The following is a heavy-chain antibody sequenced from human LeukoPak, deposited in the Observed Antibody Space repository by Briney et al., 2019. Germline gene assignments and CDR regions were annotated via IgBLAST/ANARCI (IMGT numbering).Heavy chain of an antibody. Sequence: GGSLRLSCAASGFTFSSYAMHWVRQAPGKGLEWVAVISYDGSNKYCADSVKGRFTISRDNSKNTLYLQMNSLRAEDTAVYYCARGIAVSWFDPWGQGTLVTVSS. D-gene: IGHD6-19*01. CDR2: ISYDGSNK. CDR3: ARGIAVSWFDP. V-gene: IGHV3-30*04. J-gene: IGHJ5*02. CDR1: GFTFSSYA.